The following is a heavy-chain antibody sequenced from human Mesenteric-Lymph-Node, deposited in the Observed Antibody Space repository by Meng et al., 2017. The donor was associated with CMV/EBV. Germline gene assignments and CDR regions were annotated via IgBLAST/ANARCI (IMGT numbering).Heavy chain of an antibody. CDR3: ARHIRYCSSTSCYRLGMDV. CDR2: VYYSGST. J-gene: IGHJ6*02. Sequence: SETLSLTCSVSGASLRFSSYYWGWVRQPPGKGLEWIGFVYYSGSTYYNPSLKSRITISVDTSKNQFSLKLSSVTAADTAVYYCARHIRYCSSTSCYRLGMDVWGQGTTVTVSS. D-gene: IGHD2-2*01. CDR1: GASLRFSSYY. V-gene: IGHV4-39*01.